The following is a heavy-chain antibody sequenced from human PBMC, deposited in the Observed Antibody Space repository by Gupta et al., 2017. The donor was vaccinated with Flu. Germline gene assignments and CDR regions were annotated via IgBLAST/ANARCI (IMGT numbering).Heavy chain of an antibody. CDR3: ARGAIRGLIINHYHYMDG. J-gene: IGHJ6*03. V-gene: IGHV1-2*06. CDR2: INPNSGGT. D-gene: IGHD3-10*01. Sequence: MTWVRQAPGQGIEWGGRINPNSGGTEYAQKSEGRVTMTRDTSISTAYMELSRLRSDDTAVDFCARGAIRGLIINHYHYMDGWGKGTTGTVSS.